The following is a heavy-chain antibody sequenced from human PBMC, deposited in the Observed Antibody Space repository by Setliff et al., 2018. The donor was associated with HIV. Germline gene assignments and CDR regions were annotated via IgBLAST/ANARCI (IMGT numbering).Heavy chain of an antibody. D-gene: IGHD3-9*01. V-gene: IGHV4-61*09. Sequence: SETLSLTCTVSGGSISSGSYYWSWIRQPAGKGLEWIGHIYTSGSTNYNPSLKSRVTISVDTSKNQFSLKLSSVTAADTAVYYCARTDWARTSYYYYYGMNVWGQ. CDR3: ARTDWARTSYYYYYGMNV. CDR1: GGSISSGSYY. CDR2: IYTSGST. J-gene: IGHJ6*02.